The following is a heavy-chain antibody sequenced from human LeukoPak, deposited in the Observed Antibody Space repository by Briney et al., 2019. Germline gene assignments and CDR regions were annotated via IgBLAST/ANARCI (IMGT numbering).Heavy chain of an antibody. Sequence: GGSLRLSCAASGFTFSSYSMNWVRQAPGKGLEWVSSISSSSSYIYYADSVKGRFTISRDNAKNSLYLQMNSLRAADTAVYYCAREARGGAPHFDYWGQGTLVTVSS. D-gene: IGHD3-10*01. CDR2: ISSSSSYI. CDR3: AREARGGAPHFDY. CDR1: GFTFSSYS. J-gene: IGHJ4*02. V-gene: IGHV3-21*01.